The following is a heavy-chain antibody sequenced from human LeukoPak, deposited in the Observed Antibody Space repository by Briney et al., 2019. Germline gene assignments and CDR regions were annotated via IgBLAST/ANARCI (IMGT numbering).Heavy chain of an antibody. V-gene: IGHV3-15*07. CDR2: IKSKTDGGTT. CDR3: TSRRAVAGTDY. CDR1: GFTFNNDW. D-gene: IGHD6-19*01. J-gene: IGHJ4*02. Sequence: GGSLRLSCAASGFTFNNDWMNWVRQAPGKGLEWVGRIKSKTDGGTTDYAAPVKGRFTISRDDSKNTLYLQMNSLKTEDTAVYYCTSRRAVAGTDYWGQGTLVTVSS.